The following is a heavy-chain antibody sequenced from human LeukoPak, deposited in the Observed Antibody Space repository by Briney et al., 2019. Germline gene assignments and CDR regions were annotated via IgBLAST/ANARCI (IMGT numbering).Heavy chain of an antibody. D-gene: IGHD3-10*01. J-gene: IGHJ4*02. V-gene: IGHV4-61*02. Sequence: SETLSLTCTVSGGSISSGSYYWSWIRQPAGKGLEWIGRIYTSGSTNYNPSLKSRVTISVDTSKNQFSLKLSSVTAADTAVYYCARSVRSMVRGGYYFDYWGQGALVTVSS. CDR3: ARSVRSMVRGGYYFDY. CDR1: GGSISSGSYY. CDR2: IYTSGST.